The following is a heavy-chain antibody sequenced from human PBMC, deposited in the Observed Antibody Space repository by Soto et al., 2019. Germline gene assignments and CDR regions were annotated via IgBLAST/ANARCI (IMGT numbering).Heavy chain of an antibody. Sequence: ASVKVSCKASGYTFTSYGISWVRQAPGQGLEWMGWISAYNGNTNYAQKLQGRVTMTTDTSTSTAYMELRSLRSDDTAVYYCAGDGIVVVPAAIVGYYYYYGMDVWGQGTQVTVSS. D-gene: IGHD2-2*01. CDR3: AGDGIVVVPAAIVGYYYYYGMDV. J-gene: IGHJ6*02. CDR1: GYTFTSYG. CDR2: ISAYNGNT. V-gene: IGHV1-18*01.